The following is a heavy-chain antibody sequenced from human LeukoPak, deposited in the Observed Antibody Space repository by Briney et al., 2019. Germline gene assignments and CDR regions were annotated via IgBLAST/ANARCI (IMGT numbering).Heavy chain of an antibody. CDR3: AKPHSGSFPYYFDY. Sequence: GGSLRLSCAASGFTFSSYGMHWVRQAPGKGLEWVAFIRYDGSNKYYADSVKGRFTISRDNSKDTLYLQMNSLRAEDTAVYYCAKPHSGSFPYYFDYWGQGTLVTVSS. J-gene: IGHJ4*02. D-gene: IGHD1-26*01. CDR2: IRYDGSNK. CDR1: GFTFSSYG. V-gene: IGHV3-30*02.